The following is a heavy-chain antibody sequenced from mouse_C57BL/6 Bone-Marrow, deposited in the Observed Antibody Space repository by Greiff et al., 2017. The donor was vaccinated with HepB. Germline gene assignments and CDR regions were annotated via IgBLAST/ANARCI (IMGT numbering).Heavy chain of an antibody. CDR1: GYSITSGYD. J-gene: IGHJ1*03. D-gene: IGHD1-1*01. V-gene: IGHV3-1*01. CDR3: AREGYYYAWYFDV. CDR2: ISYSGST. Sequence: DVQLQESGPGMVKPSQSLSLTCTVTGYSITSGYDWHWIRHFPGNKLEWMGYISYSGSTNYNPSLKSRISITHDTSKNHFFLKLNSVTTEDTATYYCAREGYYYAWYFDVWGTGTTVTVSS.